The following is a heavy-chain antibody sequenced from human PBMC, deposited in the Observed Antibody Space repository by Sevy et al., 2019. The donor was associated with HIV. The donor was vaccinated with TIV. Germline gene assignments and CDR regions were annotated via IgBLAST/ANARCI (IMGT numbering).Heavy chain of an antibody. CDR3: ARDEVGGSYWEFDY. J-gene: IGHJ4*02. CDR2: ISPSSSTI. CDR1: GFTFSTSA. Sequence: GGSLRLSCAASGFTFSTSAMNWVRQAPGKGLEWVSYISPSSSTIYYADSVKGRFTISRDNAKNSLYLQMNSLRAEDTAVYYCARDEVGGSYWEFDYWGQGTLVTVSS. V-gene: IGHV3-48*04. D-gene: IGHD1-26*01.